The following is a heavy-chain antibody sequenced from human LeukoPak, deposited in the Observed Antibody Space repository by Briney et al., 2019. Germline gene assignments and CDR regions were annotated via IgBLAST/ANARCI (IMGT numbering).Heavy chain of an antibody. CDR2: ISGSGGST. CDR1: GFTFSSYA. CDR3: AKDPFAILGAEYFQH. D-gene: IGHD3-10*01. Sequence: GGSLRLSCAASGFTFSSYAMSWVRQAPVKGLEWVSAISGSGGSTYYADSVKGRFTISRDNSKNTLYLQMNSLRAEDTAVYYCAKDPFAILGAEYFQHWGQGTLVTVSS. V-gene: IGHV3-23*01. J-gene: IGHJ1*01.